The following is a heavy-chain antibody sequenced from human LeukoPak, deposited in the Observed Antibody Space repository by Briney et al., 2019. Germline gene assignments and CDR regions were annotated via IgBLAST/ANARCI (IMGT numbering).Heavy chain of an antibody. CDR1: GGSISSYY. D-gene: IGHD3-22*01. CDR2: ISHSGST. CDR3: ARSSYYDSSGPYYFDY. Sequence: SETLSPTCTVSGGSISSYYWSWIRQSPGKGLEWIGHISHSGSTKYNSSLKSRTIISSDTSKNQFSLKLSSVTAADTAVYYCARSSYYDSSGPYYFDYWGQGTLVTVSS. V-gene: IGHV4-59*01. J-gene: IGHJ4*02.